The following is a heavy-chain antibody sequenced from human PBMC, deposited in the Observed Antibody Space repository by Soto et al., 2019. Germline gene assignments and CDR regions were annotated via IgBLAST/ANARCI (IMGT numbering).Heavy chain of an antibody. CDR2: ISWDGGST. CDR1: GFTFDDYT. D-gene: IGHD6-19*01. V-gene: IGHV3-43*01. Sequence: PGGSLRLSCAASGFTFDDYTMHWVRQAPGKGLEWVSLISWDGGSTYYADSVKGRFTISRDNSKNSLYLQMNSLRTEDTALYYCAKDIRGSGWYGPFDYWGQGTLVTVSS. CDR3: AKDIRGSGWYGPFDY. J-gene: IGHJ4*02.